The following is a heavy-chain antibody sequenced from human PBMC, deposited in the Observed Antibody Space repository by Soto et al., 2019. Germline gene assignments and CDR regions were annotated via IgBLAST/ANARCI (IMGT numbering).Heavy chain of an antibody. J-gene: IGHJ4*02. Sequence: EVHLVESGGGLVQPGGSPRLSCAGSGFTFSDYYIDWVRQAPGKGLEWVGRSRDKGNSYSTDYAASVKGRFTVSLDASNNSLYLQMNSLKADATALYYCARSIPGTISFDYWGQGTLVTVSS. V-gene: IGHV3-72*01. CDR1: GFTFSDYY. CDR2: SRDKGNSYST. CDR3: ARSIPGTISFDY. D-gene: IGHD1-7*01.